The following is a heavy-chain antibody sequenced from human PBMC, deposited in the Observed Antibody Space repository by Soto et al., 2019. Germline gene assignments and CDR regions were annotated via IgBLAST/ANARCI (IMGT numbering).Heavy chain of an antibody. Sequence: PGGSLRLSCAASGFTFSSYGMHWVRQAPGKWLEWVAVISNEGSNKYYADSVKGRFTIPGDNSNNTLYLQMTTLRAEDTAVYYCVGTVDTAMGNLPPYYYYGMDVWGQGTTVTVSS. J-gene: IGHJ6*02. V-gene: IGHV3-30*03. D-gene: IGHD5-18*01. CDR1: GFTFSSYG. CDR3: VGTVDTAMGNLPPYYYYGMDV. CDR2: ISNEGSNK.